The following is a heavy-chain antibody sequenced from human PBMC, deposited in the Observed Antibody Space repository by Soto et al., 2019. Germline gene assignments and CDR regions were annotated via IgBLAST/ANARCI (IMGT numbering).Heavy chain of an antibody. CDR3: VKDGGRGIALAGNLDY. CDR2: ISSNGGST. CDR1: GFTFSSYA. J-gene: IGHJ4*02. V-gene: IGHV3-64D*08. Sequence: PGGSLRLSCSASGFTFSSYAMHWVRQAPGKGLEYVSAISSNGGSTYYADSVKGRFTISRDNSKNTLYLQMSSLRAEDTAVYYCVKDGGRGIALAGNLDYWGQGTRVTVSS. D-gene: IGHD6-19*01.